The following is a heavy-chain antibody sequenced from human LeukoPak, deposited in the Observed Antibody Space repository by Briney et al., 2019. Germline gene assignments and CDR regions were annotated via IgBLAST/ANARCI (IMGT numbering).Heavy chain of an antibody. CDR3: ARAGAYYYMDV. CDR1: GYSISGGYY. J-gene: IGHJ6*03. CDR2: IYHSGST. Sequence: PSETLSLTCTVSGYSISGGYYWGWIRQPPGKGLEWIGSIYHSGSTYSNPSLKSRVTISVDTPKSQFSLKLTSVTAADTAVYYCARAGAYYYMDVWGKGTTVTISS. V-gene: IGHV4-38-2*02.